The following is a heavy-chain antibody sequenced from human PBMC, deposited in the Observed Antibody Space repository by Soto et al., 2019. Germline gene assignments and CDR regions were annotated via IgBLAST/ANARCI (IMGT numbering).Heavy chain of an antibody. D-gene: IGHD3-16*01. CDR1: GFTFSSYW. CDR2: IKQDGSEK. J-gene: IGHJ4*02. Sequence: PGGSLRLSCAASGFTFSSYWMSWVRQAPGKGLEWVANIKQDGSEKYYVDSVKGRFTISRDNAKSSLYLQMNSLRAEDTAVYYCARDLLAAILGEFYYFDYWGQGTLVTVSS. CDR3: ARDLLAAILGEFYYFDY. V-gene: IGHV3-7*01.